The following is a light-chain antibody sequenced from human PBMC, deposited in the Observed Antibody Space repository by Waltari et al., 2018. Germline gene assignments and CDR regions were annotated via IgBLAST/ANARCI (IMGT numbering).Light chain of an antibody. CDR3: QQYNNWPRT. CDR2: GAS. CDR1: PGVGSN. V-gene: IGKV3-15*01. Sequence: EIVMRQSPPTLSLFPGERATLSSRASPGVGSNLACYQQHPGQAPRLLIYGASTRATGSPARFSGSGSGTEFTLTISSLQSEDFAVYYCQQYNNWPRTFGGGTKVEIK. J-gene: IGKJ4*01.